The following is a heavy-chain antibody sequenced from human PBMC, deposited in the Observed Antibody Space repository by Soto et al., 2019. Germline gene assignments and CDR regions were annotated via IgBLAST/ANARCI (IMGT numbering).Heavy chain of an antibody. D-gene: IGHD5-12*01. CDR1: GCPLTSYW. J-gene: IGHJ6*01. Sequence: GGSLRLSYAASGCPLTSYWMTWFRQAPGKGLEWVANIHQDGSERYYVDSVKGRFTISRDNTKNSVYLQMNSLRVEDTALYDCVRAEPYDDVW. CDR3: VRAEPYDDV. V-gene: IGHV3-7*03. CDR2: IHQDGSER.